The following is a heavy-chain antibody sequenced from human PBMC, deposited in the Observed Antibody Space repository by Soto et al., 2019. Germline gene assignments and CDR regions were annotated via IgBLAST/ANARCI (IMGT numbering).Heavy chain of an antibody. J-gene: IGHJ6*02. CDR3: ARDVRMVRGVISGYYYGMDV. V-gene: IGHV3-30*03. CDR1: GFTFSSYG. D-gene: IGHD3-10*01. Sequence: GSLRLSCAASGFTFSSYGMHWVRQAPGKGLEWVAVISYDGSNKHYADSVKGRFTISRDNSKNTLYLQMNSLRAEDTAVYYCARDVRMVRGVISGYYYGMDVWGQGTTVTVSS. CDR2: ISYDGSNK.